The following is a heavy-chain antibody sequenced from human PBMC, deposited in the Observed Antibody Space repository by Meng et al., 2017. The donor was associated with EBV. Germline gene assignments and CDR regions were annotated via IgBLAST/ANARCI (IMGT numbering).Heavy chain of an antibody. V-gene: IGHV4-4*02. CDR2: IYHSGST. CDR3: VGTRTGTPDY. CDR1: GGSISSSNW. Sequence: QVKLQEWGPGLGKPAGTLSLTVPCPGGSISSSNWWSWVRQPPGKGLEWIGEIYHSGSTNYNPSLKSRVTISVDKSKNQFSLKLSSVTAADTAVYYCVGTRTGTPDYWGQGTLVTVSS. D-gene: IGHD1-1*01. J-gene: IGHJ4*02.